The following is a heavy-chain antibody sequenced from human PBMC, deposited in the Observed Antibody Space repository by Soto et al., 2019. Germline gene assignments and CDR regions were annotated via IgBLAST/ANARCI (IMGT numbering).Heavy chain of an antibody. J-gene: IGHJ4*02. V-gene: IGHV4-61*01. Sequence: PSDTLSLTWIFSVGSVSSGICYWNWIRQPPGKGLEWIGSIYHSGSADYNPSLKSRVTISVDTSKNQFSLNLGSVTAADTAVYYCATVSLQLTAMDYWGQGALVNVSS. CDR2: IYHSGSA. D-gene: IGHD2-21*02. CDR3: ATVSLQLTAMDY. CDR1: VGSVSSGICY.